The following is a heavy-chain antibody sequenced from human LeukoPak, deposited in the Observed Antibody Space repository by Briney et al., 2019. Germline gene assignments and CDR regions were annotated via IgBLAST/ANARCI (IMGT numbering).Heavy chain of an antibody. D-gene: IGHD3-3*01. CDR1: GYSISSGYY. V-gene: IGHV4-38-2*02. CDR3: ARDITIFGVVIIYHWFDP. CDR2: IYHSGST. Sequence: SETLSHTCTVSGYSISSGYYWGWIRQPPGKGLEWIGSIYHSGSTYYNPSLKSRVTISVDTSKNQFSLKLSSVTAADTAVYYCARDITIFGVVIIYHWFDPWGQGTLVTVSS. J-gene: IGHJ5*02.